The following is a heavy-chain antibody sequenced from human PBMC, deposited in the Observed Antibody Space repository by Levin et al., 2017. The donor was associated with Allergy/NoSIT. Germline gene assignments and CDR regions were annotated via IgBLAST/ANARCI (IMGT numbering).Heavy chain of an antibody. V-gene: IGHV4-39*01. CDR3: ARQYRPTRENWFDP. CDR2: IYYSGST. Sequence: PSETLSLTCTVSGGSISSSSYYWGWIRQPPGKGLEWIGSIYYSGSTYYNPSLKSRVTISVDTSKNQFSLKLSSVTAADTAVYYCARQYRPTRENWFDPWGQGTLVTVSS. CDR1: GGSISSSSYY. D-gene: IGHD5-12*01. J-gene: IGHJ5*02.